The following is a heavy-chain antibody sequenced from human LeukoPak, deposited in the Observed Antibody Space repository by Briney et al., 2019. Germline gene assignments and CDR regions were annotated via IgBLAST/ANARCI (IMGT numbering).Heavy chain of an antibody. V-gene: IGHV4-34*01. D-gene: IGHD3-16*02. CDR1: GGSFSGYY. Sequence: SETLSLTCAVYGGSFSGYYWSWIRQPPGKGLEWIGEINHSGSTNYNPSLKSRVTISVDTSKNQFSLKLSSVTAADTAVYYCARVPGGRGVWGSYRLLSNWFDPWGQGTLVTVSS. CDR3: ARVPGGRGVWGSYRLLSNWFDP. CDR2: INHSGST. J-gene: IGHJ5*02.